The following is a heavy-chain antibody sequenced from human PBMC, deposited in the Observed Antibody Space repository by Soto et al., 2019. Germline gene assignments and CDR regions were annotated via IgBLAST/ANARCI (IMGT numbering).Heavy chain of an antibody. D-gene: IGHD2-15*01. CDR1: GYTFTSYG. J-gene: IGHJ1*01. CDR3: ARDSAIVVVVAAPSDFQH. CDR2: ISAYNGNT. V-gene: IGHV1-18*01. Sequence: ASVKVSCKASGYTFTSYGISWVRQAPGQGLEWMGWISAYNGNTNYAQKLQGRVTMTTDTSTSTAYMELRSLRSDDTAVYYCARDSAIVVVVAAPSDFQHWGQGTLVTVSS.